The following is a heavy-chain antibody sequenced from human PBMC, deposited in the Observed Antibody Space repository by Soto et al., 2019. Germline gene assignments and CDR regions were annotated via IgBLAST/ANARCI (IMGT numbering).Heavy chain of an antibody. D-gene: IGHD6-6*01. V-gene: IGHV5-51*01. CDR1: GYSFTSYW. CDR3: ARQSLIAARREDYYYYGMDV. J-gene: IGHJ6*02. Sequence: PGESLKISCKGSGYSFTSYWIGWVRQMPGKGLEWMGIIYPGDSDTRYSPSFQGQVTISADKSISTAYLQWSSLKASDTAMYYCARQSLIAARREDYYYYGMDVWGQGTTVTVS. CDR2: IYPGDSDT.